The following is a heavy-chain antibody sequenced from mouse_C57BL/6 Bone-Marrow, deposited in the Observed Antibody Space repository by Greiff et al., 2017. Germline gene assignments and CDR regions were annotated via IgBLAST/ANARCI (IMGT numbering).Heavy chain of an antibody. CDR3: ARGFDY. V-gene: IGHV1-76*01. CDR2: IYPGSGNT. Sequence: VQLKESGAELVRPGASVKLSCKASGYTFTDYYINWVKQRPGQGLEWIARIYPGSGNTYYNEKFKGKATLTAEKSSSTAYMQLSSLTSEDSAVYFCARGFDYWGQGTTLTVSS. CDR1: GYTFTDYY. J-gene: IGHJ2*01.